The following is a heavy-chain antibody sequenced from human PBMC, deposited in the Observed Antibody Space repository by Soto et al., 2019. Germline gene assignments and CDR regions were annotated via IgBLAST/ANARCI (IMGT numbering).Heavy chain of an antibody. CDR1: GGSFSGYY. V-gene: IGHV4-34*01. CDR2: IKPSGST. CDR3: VRQGIGVLHGLVDV. J-gene: IGHJ6*02. Sequence: PSETLSLTCAVYGGSFSGYYWSWIRQPPGKGLEWLGEIKPSGSTNYNPSLKSRVTISVDTSRIHFSLNLSSVTAADTAVYYCVRQGIGVLHGLVDVWGQGTTVTVSS. D-gene: IGHD3-10*01.